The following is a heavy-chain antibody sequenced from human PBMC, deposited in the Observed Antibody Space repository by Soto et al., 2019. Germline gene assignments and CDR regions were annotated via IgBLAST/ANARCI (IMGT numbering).Heavy chain of an antibody. Sequence: SYTLSLTCSVSGDSISNLDYFWAWIRQPPGQALEYIGYIYKSATTYYNPSFESRVAISVDTSKSQFSLNVTSVTAADTAVYFCARGRYCLTGRCFPNWFDSWGQGALVTVSS. CDR3: ARGRYCLTGRCFPNWFDS. V-gene: IGHV4-30-4*01. CDR2: IYKSATT. D-gene: IGHD7-27*01. J-gene: IGHJ5*01. CDR1: GDSISNLDYF.